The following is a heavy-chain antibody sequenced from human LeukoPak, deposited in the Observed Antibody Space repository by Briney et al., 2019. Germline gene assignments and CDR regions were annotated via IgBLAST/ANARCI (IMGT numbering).Heavy chain of an antibody. V-gene: IGHV3-30*02. D-gene: IGHD2-2*01. Sequence: GSLRLSCAASGFTFSSYGMHWVRQAPGKGLEWVAFIRYDGSNKYYADSVKGRFTISRDNSKNTLYLQMNSLRAEDTAVYYCAKLASVVVPAANRFDYWGQGTLVTVSS. CDR1: GFTFSSYG. CDR3: AKLASVVVPAANRFDY. J-gene: IGHJ4*02. CDR2: IRYDGSNK.